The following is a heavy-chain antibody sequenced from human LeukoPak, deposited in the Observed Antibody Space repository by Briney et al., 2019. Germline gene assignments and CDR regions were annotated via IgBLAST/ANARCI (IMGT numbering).Heavy chain of an antibody. CDR3: ANGYGPRFDY. CDR2: ISGSGGST. J-gene: IGHJ4*02. CDR1: GFTFNNYA. V-gene: IGHV3-23*01. D-gene: IGHD4-17*01. Sequence: PGGSLRLSCAASGFTFNNYAMSWVRQAPGKGLEWVSSISGSGGSTYYADPVKGRFTISRDNSKNRLYLQMNSLRAEDTAVYYCANGYGPRFDYWGQGTLVTVSS.